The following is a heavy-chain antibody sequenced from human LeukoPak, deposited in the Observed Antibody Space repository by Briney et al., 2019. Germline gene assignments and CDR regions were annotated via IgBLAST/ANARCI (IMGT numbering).Heavy chain of an antibody. V-gene: IGHV3-23*01. Sequence: GGSLRLSCAASGLPFSSSAMSWVRQAPGKGLEWVSTISTSDGGTYYADSVKGRFTISRDKSKNTLYFQKNSLRAEDTALYYCAKGGASGSHYFDSWGQGTLVTVSS. CDR2: ISTSDGGT. CDR1: GLPFSSSA. J-gene: IGHJ4*02. D-gene: IGHD3-10*01. CDR3: AKGGASGSHYFDS.